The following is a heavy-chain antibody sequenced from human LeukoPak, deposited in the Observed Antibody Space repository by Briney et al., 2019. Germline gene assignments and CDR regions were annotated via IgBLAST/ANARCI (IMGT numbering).Heavy chain of an antibody. CDR2: ISAYNGNT. J-gene: IGHJ3*02. CDR1: GYPFTSYG. V-gene: IGHV1-18*01. D-gene: IGHD3-9*01. Sequence: ASVKLSCKASGYPFTSYGLSWVRQAPGQGLEWMGCISAYNGNTNYAQKLQGRVTMTTDTSTSTAYMELRSLRSDDTAVYYCARDGYFDWLLSGGAFDIWGQGTMVTVSS. CDR3: ARDGYFDWLLSGGAFDI.